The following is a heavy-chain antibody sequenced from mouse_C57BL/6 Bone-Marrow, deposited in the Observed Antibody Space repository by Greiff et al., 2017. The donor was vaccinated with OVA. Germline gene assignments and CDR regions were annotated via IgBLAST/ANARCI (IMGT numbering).Heavy chain of an antibody. CDR1: GYTFTSYW. Sequence: VQLQQPGAELVMPGASVKLSCKASGYTFTSYWMHWVKQRPGQGLEWIGEIDPSDSYTNYNQKFKCKSTLTVDKSSSTAYMQLSSLTSEDSAVYYCASSYYSTYYFDYWGQGTTLTVSS. V-gene: IGHV1-69*01. CDR3: ASSYYSTYYFDY. CDR2: IDPSDSYT. D-gene: IGHD2-5*01. J-gene: IGHJ2*01.